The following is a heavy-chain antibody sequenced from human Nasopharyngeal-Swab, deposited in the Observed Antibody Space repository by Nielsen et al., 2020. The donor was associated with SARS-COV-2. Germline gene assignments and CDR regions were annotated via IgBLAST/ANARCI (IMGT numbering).Heavy chain of an antibody. Sequence: GESLKISCAASGFTFISSWMHWFRQAPGEGLVWFSRMNSDGSRTSYADSVKGRFTISRDNAKNTLYLQMNSLRAEDTAVYYCARVDVHDAFDVWGQGTMVTVSS. CDR2: MNSDGSRT. J-gene: IGHJ3*01. D-gene: IGHD3-16*01. V-gene: IGHV3-74*01. CDR3: ARVDVHDAFDV. CDR1: GFTFISSW.